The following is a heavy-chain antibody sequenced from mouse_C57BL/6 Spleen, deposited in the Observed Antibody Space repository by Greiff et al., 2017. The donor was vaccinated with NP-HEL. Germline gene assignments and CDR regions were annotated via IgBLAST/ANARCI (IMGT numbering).Heavy chain of an antibody. CDR2: ISYSGST. V-gene: IGHV3-1*01. J-gene: IGHJ1*03. CDR3: ARGITTVVAKNWYFDV. D-gene: IGHD1-1*01. Sequence: EVQLQESGPGMVKPSQSLSLTCTVTGYSITSGYDWHWIRHFPGNKLEWMGYISYSGSTNYNPSLKSRISITHDTSKNHFFLKLNSVTTEDTATYYCARGITTVVAKNWYFDVWGTGTTVTVSS. CDR1: GYSITSGYD.